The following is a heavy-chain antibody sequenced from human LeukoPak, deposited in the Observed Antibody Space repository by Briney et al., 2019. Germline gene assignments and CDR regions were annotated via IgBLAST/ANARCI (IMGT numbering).Heavy chain of an antibody. J-gene: IGHJ4*02. D-gene: IGHD4-17*01. CDR1: GGSVSIGSYY. Sequence: SETLSLTCTVSGGSVSIGSYYWSWIRQPPGKGLEWIWYIYYSVSPNYNPSLKSRVTISVDTSKNQFTLKLSSVTAADTAVYYCARETYGRYFDYWGQGTLVTVSS. CDR3: ARETYGRYFDY. V-gene: IGHV4-61*01. CDR2: IYYSVSP.